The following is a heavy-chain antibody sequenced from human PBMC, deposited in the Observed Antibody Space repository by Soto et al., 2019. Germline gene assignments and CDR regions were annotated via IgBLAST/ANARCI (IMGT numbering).Heavy chain of an antibody. D-gene: IGHD3-3*01. CDR3: ARSNSWGPDFWSGYYTNNYYYYMDV. CDR2: INSDGSST. V-gene: IGHV3-74*01. Sequence: GGSLRLSCAASGFTFSSYWMHWVRQAPGKGLVWVSRINSDGSSTSYADSVKGRFTISRDNAKNTLYLQMYSLRAEDTAVYYCARSNSWGPDFWSGYYTNNYYYYMDVWGKGTTVTVSS. J-gene: IGHJ6*03. CDR1: GFTFSSYW.